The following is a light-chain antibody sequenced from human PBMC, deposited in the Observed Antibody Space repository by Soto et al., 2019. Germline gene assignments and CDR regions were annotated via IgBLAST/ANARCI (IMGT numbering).Light chain of an antibody. CDR2: DAS. Sequence: EIVMTQSPATLSVSPGESVTLSCRASQNIGRDLAWYLQKPGQVPRLLIYDASNRATGIPGRFSGTGSGTESTLTIHSLQSEDFAVYYCHHYSIWPPYTFGQGTKLEIK. CDR1: QNIGRD. J-gene: IGKJ2*01. V-gene: IGKV3D-15*01. CDR3: HHYSIWPPYT.